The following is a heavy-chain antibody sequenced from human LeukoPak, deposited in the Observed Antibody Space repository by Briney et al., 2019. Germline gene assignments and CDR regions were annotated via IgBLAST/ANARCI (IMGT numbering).Heavy chain of an antibody. J-gene: IGHJ4*02. Sequence: GGSLRLSCAVSGXAVSSNFMSWVRQAPGKGPEWVSVIYTSGITYYADSVRGRFTTSRDNSKNTLYLQMDSLTAEDTAVYYCARGDAGGTYSFDYWGQGILVTVSS. V-gene: IGHV3-66*01. D-gene: IGHD1-26*01. CDR1: GXAVSSNF. CDR3: ARGDAGGTYSFDY. CDR2: IYTSGIT.